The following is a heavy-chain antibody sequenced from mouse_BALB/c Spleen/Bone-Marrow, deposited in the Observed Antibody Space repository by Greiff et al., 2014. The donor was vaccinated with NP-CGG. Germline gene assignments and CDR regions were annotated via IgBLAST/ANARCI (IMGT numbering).Heavy chain of an antibody. CDR1: GYTFTSYW. J-gene: IGHJ2*01. D-gene: IGHD4-1*01. V-gene: IGHV1-7*01. CDR2: INPSTGYT. Sequence: QVQLQQSGAELAKPGASVKMSCKASGYTFTSYWMHWVKQRPGQGLEWIGYINPSTGYTEYNQKFKDKATLTADKSSSTAYMQLSSLTSENSAVYYCARSRTATYFDYWGQGTTLTVSS. CDR3: ARSRTATYFDY.